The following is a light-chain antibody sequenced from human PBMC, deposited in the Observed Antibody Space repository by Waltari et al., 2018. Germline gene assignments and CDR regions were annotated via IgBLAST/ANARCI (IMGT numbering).Light chain of an antibody. CDR1: NIGSKN. CDR3: QVWVQGVV. V-gene: IGLV3-9*01. Sequence: SYELTQPLSVSVALGQTARITCGGNNIGSKNVHWYQQKPGQAPVLVIYRDSNRPSGIPERFSGSNSGNTATLTISRAQAGDEADYYCQVWVQGVVFGGGTKLTVL. J-gene: IGLJ2*01. CDR2: RDS.